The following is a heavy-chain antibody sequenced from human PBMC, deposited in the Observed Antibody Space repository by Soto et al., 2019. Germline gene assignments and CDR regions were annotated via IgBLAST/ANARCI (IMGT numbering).Heavy chain of an antibody. CDR3: ARGGRMRNYYYYGMDV. D-gene: IGHD2-8*01. Sequence: ASVKVSCKASGGTFSSYAISWVLQAPGQGLEWMGGIIPIFGTANYAQKFQGRVTITADKSTSTAYMELSSLRSEDTAVYYCARGGRMRNYYYYGMDVWGQGTTVTVSS. CDR2: IIPIFGTA. J-gene: IGHJ6*02. V-gene: IGHV1-69*06. CDR1: GGTFSSYA.